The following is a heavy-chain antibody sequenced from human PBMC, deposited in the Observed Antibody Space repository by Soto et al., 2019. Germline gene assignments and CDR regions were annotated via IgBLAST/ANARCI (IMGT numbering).Heavy chain of an antibody. V-gene: IGHV4-4*02. CDR2: IYHSGST. CDR3: ARDDSSGWYYFDY. D-gene: IGHD6-19*01. CDR1: GGSISSSNW. Sequence: SETLSLTCAVSGGSISSSNWWRWVRQPPGKGLEGMGEIYHSGSTNYNPSLKSRVTISVDKSKNQFSLKLSSVTAADTAVYYCARDDSSGWYYFDYWGQGTLVTVSS. J-gene: IGHJ4*02.